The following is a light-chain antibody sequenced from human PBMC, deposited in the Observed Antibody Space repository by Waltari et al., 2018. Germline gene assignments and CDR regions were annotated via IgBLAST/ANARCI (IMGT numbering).Light chain of an antibody. CDR3: CSYAGVHTFWL. Sequence: QSALTQPPSVSGSPEQSATISCTGSTSDVGGYNSVSWYQQHPGKAPKLILFDVIQRPSGVPDRFSGSKSGNTASLTISGLRPEDEADYHCCSYAGVHTFWLFGGGTKLTVL. CDR1: TSDVGGYNS. V-gene: IGLV2-11*01. J-gene: IGLJ3*02. CDR2: DVI.